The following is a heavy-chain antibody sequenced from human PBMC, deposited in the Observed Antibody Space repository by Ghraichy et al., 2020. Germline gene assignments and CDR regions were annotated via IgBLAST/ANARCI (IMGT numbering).Heavy chain of an antibody. CDR2: IYYSGST. CDR1: GGSISSCCYY. Sequence: SETLSLTCTVSGGSISSCCYYWIWLRPHPGKGREWIGYIYYSGSTYSIPSLKSRVTISVDTSQNPFSLKLSSVTAADTAVYYCARDGYRRDGYNLRGFDPWGQGTLVTVSS. V-gene: IGHV4-31*03. CDR3: ARDGYRRDGYNLRGFDP. J-gene: IGHJ5*02. D-gene: IGHD5-24*01.